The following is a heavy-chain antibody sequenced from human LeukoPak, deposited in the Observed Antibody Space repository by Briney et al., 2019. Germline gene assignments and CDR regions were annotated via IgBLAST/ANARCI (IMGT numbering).Heavy chain of an antibody. CDR1: GFPFRSTS. Sequence: GGPLSLSCELPGFPFRSTSMTWVGQALGKGLEWVSYISASGSNIYYLDAVKGRFTVSRDSAMNSLFLQMNRPGVEDTAIYYCVRVKGTYFDFWGQGTLVTVSS. V-gene: IGHV3-48*01. J-gene: IGHJ4*02. D-gene: IGHD1-1*01. CDR3: VRVKGTYFDF. CDR2: ISASGSNI.